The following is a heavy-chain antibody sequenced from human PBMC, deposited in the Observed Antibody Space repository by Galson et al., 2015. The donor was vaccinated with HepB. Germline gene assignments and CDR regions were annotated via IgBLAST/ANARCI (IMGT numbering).Heavy chain of an antibody. J-gene: IGHJ6*02. Sequence: SLRLSCAASGFTFSSYAMHWVRQAPGKGLEWVAVISYDGSNKYYADSVKGRFTISRDNSKNTLYLQMNSLRAEDTAVYYCARGRRAYLAYCGGDCYSMGDVWGQGTTVTVSS. CDR1: GFTFSSYA. D-gene: IGHD2-21*02. CDR3: ARGRRAYLAYCGGDCYSMGDV. CDR2: ISYDGSNK. V-gene: IGHV3-30-3*01.